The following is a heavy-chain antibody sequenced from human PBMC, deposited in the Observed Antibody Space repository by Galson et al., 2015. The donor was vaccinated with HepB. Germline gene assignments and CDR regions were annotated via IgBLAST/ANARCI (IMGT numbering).Heavy chain of an antibody. J-gene: IGHJ4*02. CDR3: AKVFPEKTDGWYRQALYYFDS. CDR2: ITPSGDNT. Sequence: SLRLSCAASGFTFSYYAMDWVRQAPGKGLEWVSAITPSGDNTYSADSMKGRFFISRDNSQNTLFLQMNSLRADDTAIYFCAKVFPEKTDGWYRQALYYFDSWGQGTRVTVSS. D-gene: IGHD6-19*01. CDR1: GFTFSYYA. V-gene: IGHV3-23*01.